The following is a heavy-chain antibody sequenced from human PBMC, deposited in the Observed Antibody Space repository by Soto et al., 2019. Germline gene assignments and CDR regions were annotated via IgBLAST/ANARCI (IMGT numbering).Heavy chain of an antibody. CDR2: IYSTENT. Sequence: PSETLSLTCTVSGGSVSSNSYSWGWIRQSPGKGLEWIGTIYSTENTYYHPSLLSRVTISVDTSMNEFPLRLSSVTAADTAVYYCARPGVPEIIAAHFDYWGQGTLVTVSS. CDR1: GGSVSSNSYS. D-gene: IGHD6-13*01. CDR3: ARPGVPEIIAAHFDY. J-gene: IGHJ4*02. V-gene: IGHV4-39*01.